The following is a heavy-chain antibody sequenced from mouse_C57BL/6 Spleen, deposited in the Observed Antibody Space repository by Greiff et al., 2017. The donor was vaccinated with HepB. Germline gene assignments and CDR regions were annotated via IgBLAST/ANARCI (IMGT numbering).Heavy chain of an antibody. D-gene: IGHD2-4*01. CDR3: ARNDYAYFDY. CDR1: GFTFSDYG. V-gene: IGHV5-17*01. Sequence: EVKVVESGGGLVKPGGSLKLSCAASGFTFSDYGMHWVRQAPEKGLEWVAYISSGSSTIYYADTVKGRFTISRDNAKNTLFLQMTSLRSEDTAMYYCARNDYAYFDYWGQGTTLTVSS. J-gene: IGHJ2*01. CDR2: ISSGSSTI.